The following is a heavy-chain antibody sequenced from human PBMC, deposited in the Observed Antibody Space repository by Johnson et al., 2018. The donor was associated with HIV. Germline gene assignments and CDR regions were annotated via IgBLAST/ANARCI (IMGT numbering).Heavy chain of an antibody. CDR1: GFTFSSYA. J-gene: IGHJ3*02. D-gene: IGHD2-2*01. V-gene: IGHV3-23*04. CDR2: ISGSTGRT. Sequence: VQLVESGGGLVQPGGSLRLSCAASGFTFSSYAMSWVRQTPGKGLEWVSLISGSTGRTNYADSVKGRFTISRDNSKNTLYLQMNNLRTEDTAVYYCAKAGMYMPHDALDIWGQGTLVTVSS. CDR3: AKAGMYMPHDALDI.